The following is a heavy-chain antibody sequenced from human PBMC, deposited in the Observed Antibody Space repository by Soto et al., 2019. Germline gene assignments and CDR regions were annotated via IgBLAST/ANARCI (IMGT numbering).Heavy chain of an antibody. CDR2: IYWDDDK. V-gene: IGHV2-5*02. Sequence: QITLKESGPTLVKPTQTLTLTCTFSGFSLTTSGVGVGWIRQPPGKALEWLALIYWDDDKRYSPSLKSRLTITKDTSKKQVVLTMTNMDPVDTGTYYCAHRCSFDCFDYWGQGTLVTVSS. D-gene: IGHD3-9*01. CDR1: GFSLTTSGVG. CDR3: AHRCSFDCFDY. J-gene: IGHJ4*02.